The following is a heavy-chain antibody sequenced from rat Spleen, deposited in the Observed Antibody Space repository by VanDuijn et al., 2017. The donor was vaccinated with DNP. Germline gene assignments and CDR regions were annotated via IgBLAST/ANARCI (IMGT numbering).Heavy chain of an antibody. CDR1: GFTFSSFP. V-gene: IGHV5-46*01. CDR2: ISTSGCST. D-gene: IGHD1-11*01. J-gene: IGHJ2*01. CDR3: ARHGRRVFDY. Sequence: EVQLVESGGGLVQPGRSLKLFCAASGFTFSSFPMAWVRKAPTKGLEWVATISTSGCSTYYRDSVKGRFTISRDNAKSILYLQMNSLRSEDMATYYCARHGRRVFDYWGQGVMVTVSS.